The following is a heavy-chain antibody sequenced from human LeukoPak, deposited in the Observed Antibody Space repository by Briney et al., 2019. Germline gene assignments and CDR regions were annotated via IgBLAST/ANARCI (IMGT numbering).Heavy chain of an antibody. J-gene: IGHJ4*02. CDR1: GDSINNPGYY. D-gene: IGHD6-19*01. V-gene: IGHV4-39*01. CDR3: ARSRSYYFDH. CDR2: IYYDGDT. Sequence: SETLSLTCTVSGDSINNPGYYWGWIRRPPGKGLEWIGTIYYDGDTYYNASLKSRVTISVDTSNNQFSLRLSSVTAADTAVYYCARSRSYYFDHWGQGTLVTVFS.